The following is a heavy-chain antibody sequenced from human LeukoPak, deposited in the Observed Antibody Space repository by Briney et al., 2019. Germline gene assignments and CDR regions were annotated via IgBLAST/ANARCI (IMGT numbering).Heavy chain of an antibody. Sequence: SETLSLTCTVSGGSISSYYWSRIRQPPGKGLEWIGYIYYSGSTNYNPSLKSRVTISVDTSKNQFSLKLSSVTAADTAVYYCARDLGVPSYFDYWGQGTLVTVSS. J-gene: IGHJ4*02. CDR3: ARDLGVPSYFDY. CDR2: IYYSGST. CDR1: GGSISSYY. D-gene: IGHD6-6*01. V-gene: IGHV4-59*01.